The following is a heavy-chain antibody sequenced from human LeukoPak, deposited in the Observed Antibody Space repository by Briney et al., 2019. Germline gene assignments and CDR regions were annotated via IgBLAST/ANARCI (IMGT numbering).Heavy chain of an antibody. CDR1: GFTFSNYA. CDR3: RSWLHASDY. J-gene: IGHJ4*02. V-gene: IGHV3-23*01. D-gene: IGHD5-24*01. Sequence: GGSLRLSCAASGFTFSNYAMSWVRQAPGKGLEWVSGISGNGGSTYYADSVKGRFTISRDNSKNTLYLQMNSLRAEDTAVYYCRSWLHASDYWGQGTLVTVSS. CDR2: ISGNGGST.